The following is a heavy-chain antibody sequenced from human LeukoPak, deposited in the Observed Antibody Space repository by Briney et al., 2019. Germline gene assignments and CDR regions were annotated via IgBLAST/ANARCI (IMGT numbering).Heavy chain of an antibody. Sequence: ASVKVSCKASGYTFTSYGISWVRQAPGQGLEWMGWISAYNGNTNYAQKLQGRVTMTTDTSTSTAYMELRSLRSDDTAAYYCARSATRSPYYYYMDVWGKGTTVTVSS. CDR1: GYTFTSYG. D-gene: IGHD1-26*01. J-gene: IGHJ6*03. CDR3: ARSATRSPYYYYMDV. CDR2: ISAYNGNT. V-gene: IGHV1-18*01.